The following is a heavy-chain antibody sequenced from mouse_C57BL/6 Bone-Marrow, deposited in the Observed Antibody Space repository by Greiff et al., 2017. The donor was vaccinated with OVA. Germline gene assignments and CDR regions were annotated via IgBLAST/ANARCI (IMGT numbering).Heavy chain of an antibody. CDR3: VRRLRY. D-gene: IGHD1-1*01. CDR2: ISSESSNSAT. Sequence: EVKLEESGGGLVQPKGSLKLSCAASGFAFNTYAMHWVRQAPGKGLEWVARISSESSNSATYSADSVKDRFTISRDDTQSMLYLQMNNLKTEDTAMYYCVRRLRYWGRGTLVTVSA. V-gene: IGHV10-3*01. J-gene: IGHJ3*01. CDR1: GFAFNTYA.